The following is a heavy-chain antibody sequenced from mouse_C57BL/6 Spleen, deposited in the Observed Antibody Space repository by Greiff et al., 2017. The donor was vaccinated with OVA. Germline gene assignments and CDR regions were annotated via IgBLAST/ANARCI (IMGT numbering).Heavy chain of an antibody. CDR1: GYTFTSYW. CDR2: IDPSDSYT. Sequence: QVQLKQPGAELVKPGASVKLSCKASGYTFTSYWMQWVKQRPGQGLEWIGEIDPSDSYTNYNQKFKGKATLTVDTSSSTAYMQLSSLTSEDSAVYYCARSQLGRPYYAMDYWGQGTSVTVSS. J-gene: IGHJ4*01. V-gene: IGHV1-50*01. CDR3: ARSQLGRPYYAMDY. D-gene: IGHD4-1*02.